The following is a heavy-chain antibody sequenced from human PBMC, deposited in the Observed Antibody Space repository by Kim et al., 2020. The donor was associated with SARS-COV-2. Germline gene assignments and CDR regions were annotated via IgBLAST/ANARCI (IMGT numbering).Heavy chain of an antibody. J-gene: IGHJ6*03. Sequence: ASVKVSCKASGYTFTGYYMHWVRQAPGQGLEWMGWINPNSGGTNYAQKFQGRVTMTRDTSISTAYMELSRLRSDDTAVYYCARDYWNGGENYYYYYMDVWGKGTTVTVSS. CDR1: GYTFTGYY. V-gene: IGHV1-2*02. D-gene: IGHD1-1*01. CDR2: INPNSGGT. CDR3: ARDYWNGGENYYYYYMDV.